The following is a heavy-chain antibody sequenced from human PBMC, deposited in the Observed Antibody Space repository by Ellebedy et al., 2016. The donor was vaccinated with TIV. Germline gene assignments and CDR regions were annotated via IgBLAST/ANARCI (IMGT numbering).Heavy chain of an antibody. V-gene: IGHV3-30*03. CDR1: GFAFSDCA. CDR2: ISFDGQDK. D-gene: IGHD3-10*01. CDR3: VTGGISQVRGVIGDHFDN. J-gene: IGHJ4*02. Sequence: GESLKIPXAASGFAFSDCAMHWVRQAPGKGLQWVALISFDGQDKYYLDSVKGRFTISRDNSKQTVSLQMNSLRPEDAALYFCVTGGISQVRGVIGDHFDNWGQGILVTVSS.